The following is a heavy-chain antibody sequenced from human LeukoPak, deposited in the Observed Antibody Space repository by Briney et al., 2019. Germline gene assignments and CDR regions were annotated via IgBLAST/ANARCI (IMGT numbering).Heavy chain of an antibody. V-gene: IGHV1-69*13. CDR3: ARDHGDYYGSGSSNWFDP. D-gene: IGHD3-10*01. CDR2: IIPIFGTA. J-gene: IGHJ5*02. CDR1: GYTFTGYY. Sequence: ASVKVSCKASGYTFTGYYMHWVRQAPGQGLEWMGGIIPIFGTANYAQKFQGRVTITADESTSTAYMELSSLRSEDTAVYYCARDHGDYYGSGSSNWFDPWGQGTLVTVSS.